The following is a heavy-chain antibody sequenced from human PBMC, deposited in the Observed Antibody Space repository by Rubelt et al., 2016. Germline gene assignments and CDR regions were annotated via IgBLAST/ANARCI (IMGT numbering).Heavy chain of an antibody. CDR3: AKDRHIYGSSPFDY. Sequence: GSLRLSCAASGFTFSSYWMHWVRQAPGKGLVWVSRINSDGSSTSYADSVKGRFTISRDNSKNTLDLQMNSLRAEDTAVYYCAKDRHIYGSSPFDYWGQGTLVTVSS. D-gene: IGHD5-18*01. V-gene: IGHV3-74*01. CDR1: GFTFSSYW. J-gene: IGHJ4*02. CDR2: INSDGSST.